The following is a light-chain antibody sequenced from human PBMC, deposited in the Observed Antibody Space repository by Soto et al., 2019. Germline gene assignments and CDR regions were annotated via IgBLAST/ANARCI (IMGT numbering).Light chain of an antibody. CDR2: DVS. V-gene: IGLV2-11*01. CDR1: SSDVGGYNY. CDR3: CSYAGSDDV. Sequence: QSALTQPRSVSGSPGQSVTISCTGTSSDVGGYNYVSWYQQHPGKAPKLMIYDVSKRPSGVPDRFSGSKSGNTASLTISGLQAEDEADYHCCSYAGSDDVFGAGTKVTVL. J-gene: IGLJ1*01.